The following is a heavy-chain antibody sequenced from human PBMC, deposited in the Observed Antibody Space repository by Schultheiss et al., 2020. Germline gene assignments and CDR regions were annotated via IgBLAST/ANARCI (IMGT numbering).Heavy chain of an antibody. CDR3: ARRALRGTRYFDY. CDR1: GGSISSSNYY. Sequence: SETLSLTCTVSGGSISSSNYYWSWIRQPPGKGLEWIGEINHSGSTNYNPSLKSRVTISVDTSKNQFSLKLSSVTAADTAVYYCARRALRGTRYFDYWGQGTLVTVSS. J-gene: IGHJ4*02. CDR2: INHSGST. V-gene: IGHV4-39*07.